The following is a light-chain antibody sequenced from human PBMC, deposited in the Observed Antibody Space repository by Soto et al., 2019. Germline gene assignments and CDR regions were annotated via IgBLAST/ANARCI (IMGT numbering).Light chain of an antibody. CDR1: SSDVGGYNY. CDR3: SSYTSSSTLAV. CDR2: EVS. V-gene: IGLV2-14*01. Sequence: QSVLTQPASVSGSPGQSITISCTGTSSDVGGYNYVSWYQQHPGKAPKLMIYEVSNRPSGVSNRISGSKSGNTASLTISGLQAEDEADYYCSSYTSSSTLAVFGGGTKVTVL. J-gene: IGLJ2*01.